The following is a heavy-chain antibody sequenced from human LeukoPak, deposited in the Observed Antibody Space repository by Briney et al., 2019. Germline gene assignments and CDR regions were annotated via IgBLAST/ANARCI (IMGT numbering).Heavy chain of an antibody. Sequence: PSETLFLTCTVSGGSISSYYWNWIRQPPGKGLEWIGYIYYSGSTNYNPSLKSRVTISVDTSKNQFSLKLNSVTAADTAVYYCARQRYYYGSGSPRHWFDPWGQGILVTVSS. J-gene: IGHJ5*02. CDR3: ARQRYYYGSGSPRHWFDP. CDR1: GGSISSYY. CDR2: IYYSGST. V-gene: IGHV4-59*08. D-gene: IGHD3-10*01.